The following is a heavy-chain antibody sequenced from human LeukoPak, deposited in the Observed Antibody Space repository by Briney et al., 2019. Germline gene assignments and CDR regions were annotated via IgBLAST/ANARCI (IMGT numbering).Heavy chain of an antibody. CDR3: AGVNYYDSSGYPGDLGY. V-gene: IGHV1-2*02. J-gene: IGHJ4*02. CDR1: GFTFTAYY. Sequence: ASVKVSCKASGFTFTAYYMHWVRQAPGQRLEWMGWINPNSGGTNYAQKFQGRVTMTRDTSISTAYMELSRLRSDDTAVYYCAGVNYYDSSGYPGDLGYWGQGTVVTVS. CDR2: INPNSGGT. D-gene: IGHD3-22*01.